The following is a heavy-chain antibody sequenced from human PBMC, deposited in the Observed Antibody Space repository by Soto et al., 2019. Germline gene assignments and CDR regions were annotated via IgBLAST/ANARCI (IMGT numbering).Heavy chain of an antibody. J-gene: IGHJ4*02. CDR3: ARGCSSASCYYY. CDR2: VSFRGDI. D-gene: IGHD2-2*01. Sequence: GSLRLSCTASGFMVSSYTMNWVRQAPGKGLEWVSSVSFRGDIYYADSLEGRFTISRDDAKNSLYLQMNSLRAEETAVYYCARGCSSASCYYYWGQGTLVTV. V-gene: IGHV3-21*01. CDR1: GFMVSSYT.